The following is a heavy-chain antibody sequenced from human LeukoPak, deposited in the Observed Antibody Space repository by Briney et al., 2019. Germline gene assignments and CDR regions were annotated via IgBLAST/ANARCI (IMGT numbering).Heavy chain of an antibody. CDR2: IYYSGST. V-gene: IGHV4-61*05. Sequence: SETLSLTCTVSGGSISSSSYYWGWIRQPPGKGLEWIGYIYYSGSTNYNPSLKSRVTISVDTSKNQFSLKLSSVTAADTAVYYCARVGVPGYSSSWYDYWGQGTLVTVSS. CDR1: GGSISSSSYY. D-gene: IGHD6-13*01. J-gene: IGHJ4*02. CDR3: ARVGVPGYSSSWYDY.